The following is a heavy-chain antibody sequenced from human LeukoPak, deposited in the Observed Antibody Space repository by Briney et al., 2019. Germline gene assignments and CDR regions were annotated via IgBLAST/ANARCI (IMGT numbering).Heavy chain of an antibody. J-gene: IGHJ4*02. CDR1: GFTFSSYE. Sequence: GGSLRLSCAASGFTFSSYEMNWVRQAPGKGLEWVSYISSSGSTIYCADSVKGRFTISRDNAKNSLYLQMNSLRAEDTAVYYCARGYSSGWCLGYWGQGTLVTVSS. CDR2: ISSSGSTI. D-gene: IGHD6-19*01. CDR3: ARGYSSGWCLGY. V-gene: IGHV3-48*03.